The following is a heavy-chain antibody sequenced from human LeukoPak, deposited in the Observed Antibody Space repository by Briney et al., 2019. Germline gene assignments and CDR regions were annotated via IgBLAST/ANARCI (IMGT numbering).Heavy chain of an antibody. CDR3: ARVYFRYQLLSGYFDY. V-gene: IGHV1-69*13. Sequence: SVKVSCKASGGTFSSYAISWVRQAPGQGLEWMGGIIPIFGTANYAQKFQGRVTITADESTSTAYMELSSLRSEDTAVYYCARVYFRYQLLSGYFDYWSQGTLVTVSS. J-gene: IGHJ4*02. CDR1: GGTFSSYA. CDR2: IIPIFGTA. D-gene: IGHD2-2*01.